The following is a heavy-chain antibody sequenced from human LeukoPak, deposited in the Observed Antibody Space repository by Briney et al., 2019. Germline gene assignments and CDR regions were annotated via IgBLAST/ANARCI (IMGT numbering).Heavy chain of an antibody. CDR1: GASITSFY. CDR3: ARARGTRQIVIGWFDP. CDR2: IYYNGNI. J-gene: IGHJ5*02. Sequence: SETLSLTCTVSGASITSFYWIWIRQPPGKGLEWIGYIYYNGNIDYSPSLKNRVTFSTDTSKNQFSLNLRSVTAADTATYYCARARGTRQIVIGWFDPWGQGAMVTVSS. D-gene: IGHD3-16*02. V-gene: IGHV4-59*01.